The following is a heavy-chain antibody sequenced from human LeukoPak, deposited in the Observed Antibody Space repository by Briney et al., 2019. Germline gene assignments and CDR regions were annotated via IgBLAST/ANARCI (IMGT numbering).Heavy chain of an antibody. J-gene: IGHJ4*02. V-gene: IGHV4-34*01. D-gene: IGHD6-13*01. CDR2: INHSGST. CDR3: AKGGVAAKYYFDS. Sequence: SGTLSLTPAVSGGSLCGYYWSWIRQPPGKGVEWMGEINHSGSTNYNPSLKSRVTISVDTSKNQFSLKLSSVTAADTAVYYCAKGGVAAKYYFDSWGQGTLVTVSS. CDR1: GGSLCGYY.